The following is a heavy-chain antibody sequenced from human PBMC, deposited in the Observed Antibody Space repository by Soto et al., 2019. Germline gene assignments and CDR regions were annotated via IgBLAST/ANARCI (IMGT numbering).Heavy chain of an antibody. J-gene: IGHJ4*02. CDR2: INHSGST. CDR1: GGSFSGYY. D-gene: IGHD6-13*01. CDR3: ARWSSSSWYGSGWYRSFDY. V-gene: IGHV4-34*01. Sequence: NPSETLSLTCAVYGGSFSGYYWSWIRQPPGKGLEWIGEINHSGSTNYNPSLKSRVTISVDTSKNQFSLKLSSVTAADTAVYYCARWSSSSWYGSGWYRSFDYWGQGTLVTVSS.